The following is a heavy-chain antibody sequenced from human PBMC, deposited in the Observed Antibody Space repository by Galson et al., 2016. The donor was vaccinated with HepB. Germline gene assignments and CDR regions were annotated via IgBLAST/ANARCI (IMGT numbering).Heavy chain of an antibody. V-gene: IGHV2-5*01. J-gene: IGHJ4*02. CDR2: IYWNDYK. Sequence: PALVKPTQTLTLTCTFSGFSLSTAGVGVGWIRQPPGKALEWLVLIYWNDYKPYSPSLKSRLTITKDTSKNQVVLTMTNMDPVDTATYFCAHRDFGSGSLDYWGPGTLVTVSS. CDR3: AHRDFGSGSLDY. CDR1: GFSLSTAGVG. D-gene: IGHD3-10*01.